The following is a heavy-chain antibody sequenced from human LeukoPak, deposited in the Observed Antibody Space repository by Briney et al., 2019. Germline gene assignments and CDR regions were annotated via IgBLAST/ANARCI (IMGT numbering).Heavy chain of an antibody. CDR2: ISYNGRSI. V-gene: IGHV3-48*03. D-gene: IGHD3-10*02. Sequence: PGGSLRLSCAASGFMFSTYEMNWVRQAPGKGLEWLSDISYNGRSIYYADSVKGRFTISRDNAKNSLYLQMNSLRAEDTAVYYCAELGITMIGGVWGKGTTVTISS. CDR1: GFMFSTYE. J-gene: IGHJ6*04. CDR3: AELGITMIGGV.